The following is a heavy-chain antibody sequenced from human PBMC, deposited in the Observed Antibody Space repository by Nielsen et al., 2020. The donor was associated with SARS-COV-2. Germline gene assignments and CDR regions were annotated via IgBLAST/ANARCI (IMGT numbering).Heavy chain of an antibody. CDR1: GYTFTSYG. J-gene: IGHJ1*01. CDR3: ARGEPEYFQH. Sequence: ASVKVSCKASGYTFTSYGISWVRQAPGEGLEWMGWVSAYTGNTNYAQHVQGRVTMTTDTSTSTAYMELKSLRSDDTAVYFCARGEPEYFQHWGQGTLVIVSS. V-gene: IGHV1-18*01. CDR2: VSAYTGNT. D-gene: IGHD1-14*01.